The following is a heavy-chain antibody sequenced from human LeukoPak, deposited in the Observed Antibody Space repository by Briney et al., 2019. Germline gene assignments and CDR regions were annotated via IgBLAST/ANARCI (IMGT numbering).Heavy chain of an antibody. V-gene: IGHV1-8*01. Sequence: GASVKVSCKASGYTFTSYDINWVRQATGQGLEWMGWMNPNSGNTGYAQKFQGRVTITRNTSISTAYMELSSLRSEDTAVYYCARPTRIAARRYYYYYMDVWGKGTTVTVSS. CDR3: ARPTRIAARRYYYYYMDV. D-gene: IGHD6-6*01. CDR2: MNPNSGNT. J-gene: IGHJ6*03. CDR1: GYTFTSYD.